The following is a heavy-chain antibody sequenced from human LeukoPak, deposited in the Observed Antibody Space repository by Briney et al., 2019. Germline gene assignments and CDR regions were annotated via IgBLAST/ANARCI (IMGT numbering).Heavy chain of an antibody. CDR2: IRYDGSNK. V-gene: IGHV3-30*02. CDR3: ATVWWRGNYYYHGMDV. Sequence: GGSLRLSCAASGFTFSSYGMHWVRQAPGKGLEWVAFIRYDGSNKYYADSVKGRFTISRDNSKNTLYLQMNSLRAEDTAVYYCATVWWRGNYYYHGMDVWGQGTTVTVSS. CDR1: GFTFSSYG. J-gene: IGHJ6*02. D-gene: IGHD4/OR15-4a*01.